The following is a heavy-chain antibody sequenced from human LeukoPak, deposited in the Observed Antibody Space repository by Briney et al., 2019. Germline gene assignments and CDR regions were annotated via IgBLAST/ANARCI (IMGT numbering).Heavy chain of an antibody. V-gene: IGHV4-39*01. D-gene: IGHD2-15*01. CDR1: GGSISSSSYY. Sequence: SETLSLTCTVSGGSISSSSYYWGLIRQPPGKGLELIGSIYYSGSTYYNPSLKSRVTISVDTSKNQFSLKLSSVTAADTAVYYCARLRKERAAWYFDLWGRGTLVTVSS. CDR3: ARLRKERAAWYFDL. J-gene: IGHJ2*01. CDR2: IYYSGST.